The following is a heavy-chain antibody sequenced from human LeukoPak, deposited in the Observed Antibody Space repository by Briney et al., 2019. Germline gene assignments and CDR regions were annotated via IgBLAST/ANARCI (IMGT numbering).Heavy chain of an antibody. V-gene: IGHV4-59*07. CDR3: ASGLFGYSSSSDY. Sequence: PSDTLSLTCTVSGGSISSYYWSWIPQPPGKGLEWVGYIYYSGSTNYNPSLTSRVTISVDTSKSQFSLKLSSVTAADTAVDYCASGLFGYSSSSDYWGQGTLVTVSA. J-gene: IGHJ4*02. CDR1: GGSISSYY. CDR2: IYYSGST. D-gene: IGHD6-6*01.